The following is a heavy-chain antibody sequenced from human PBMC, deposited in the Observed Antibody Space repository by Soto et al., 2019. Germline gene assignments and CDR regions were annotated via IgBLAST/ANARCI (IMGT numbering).Heavy chain of an antibody. CDR2: INHSGST. D-gene: IGHD3-9*01. CDR1: GGSFSGYY. J-gene: IGHJ5*02. V-gene: IGHV4-34*01. Sequence: SETLSLTFAVYGGSFSGYYWSWIRQPPGKGLEWIGEINHSGSTNYNPSLKSRVTISVDTSKNQFSLKLSSVTAADTAVYYCAKGLRYFDWLTRPPNWFDPWGQGTLVTGSS. CDR3: AKGLRYFDWLTRPPNWFDP.